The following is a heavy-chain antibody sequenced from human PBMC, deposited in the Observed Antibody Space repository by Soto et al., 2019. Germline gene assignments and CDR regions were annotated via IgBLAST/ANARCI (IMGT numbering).Heavy chain of an antibody. J-gene: IGHJ4*02. D-gene: IGHD3-22*01. CDR2: IIPIFGTA. V-gene: IGHV1-69*13. CDR1: GGTFSSYA. Sequence: ASVKVSCKASGGTFSSYAISWVRQAPGQGLEWMGGIIPIFGTANYAQKFQGRVTITADESTSTAYMELSSLRSEDTAVYYCARGTPYYDSSGYYPTYFDYWGQGTLVTVPS. CDR3: ARGTPYYDSSGYYPTYFDY.